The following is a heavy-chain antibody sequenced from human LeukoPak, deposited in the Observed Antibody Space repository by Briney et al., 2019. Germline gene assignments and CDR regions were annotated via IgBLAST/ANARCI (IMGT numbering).Heavy chain of an antibody. CDR1: GSRFTTHW. Sequence: GESLQISCKGSGSRFTTHWIGWVRQLPGKGLEWMGLIFPGDSETIYSPSFQGQVTISADKSINTAYLRWSSLKASDTAMYYCATSESQTRFDYWGQGTLVTVSS. CDR2: IFPGDSET. J-gene: IGHJ4*02. CDR3: ATSESQTRFDY. V-gene: IGHV5-51*01. D-gene: IGHD1/OR15-1a*01.